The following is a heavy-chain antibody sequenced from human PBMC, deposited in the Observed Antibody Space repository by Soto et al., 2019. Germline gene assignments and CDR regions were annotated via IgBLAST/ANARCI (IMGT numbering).Heavy chain of an antibody. D-gene: IGHD3-22*01. CDR3: ARDQLYYNDISGRPLNAFDV. J-gene: IGHJ3*01. Sequence: GGSLRLSCAASGFTFSNYGMNWVRQAPGKGLEGVSYIGIGSSTKYYADSVKGRFTISRDNAKNSLYLQMNSLRAEDTAVYYCARDQLYYNDISGRPLNAFDVWGQGTMVTVSS. CDR2: IGIGSSTK. V-gene: IGHV3-48*01. CDR1: GFTFSNYG.